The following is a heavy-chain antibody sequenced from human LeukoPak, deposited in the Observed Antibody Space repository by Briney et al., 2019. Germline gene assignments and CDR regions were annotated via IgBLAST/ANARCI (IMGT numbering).Heavy chain of an antibody. CDR1: GGSFSGYY. J-gene: IGHJ6*02. D-gene: IGHD3-10*01. V-gene: IGHV4-34*01. CDR3: ARGRRFTMVRGVRGGMDV. Sequence: PSETLSLTCAVYGGSFSGYYWSWIRQPPGKGLEWIGEINHSGSTNYNPSLKSRVTISVDTSRNQFSLKLSSVAAADTAVYYCARGRRFTMVRGVRGGMDVWGQGTTVTVSS. CDR2: INHSGST.